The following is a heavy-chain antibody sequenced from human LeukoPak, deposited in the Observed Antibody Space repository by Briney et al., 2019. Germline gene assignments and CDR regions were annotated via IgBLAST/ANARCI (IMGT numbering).Heavy chain of an antibody. Sequence: GGSLRLSRAASGFTFNIYEMNWVRQASGKGPEWISYISSSGRSIYYADSVKGRFTISRDNAKNSVYLQMNSLRVEDTAIYYCAKEDIAGNGFPFDXWGQGXMVTV. J-gene: IGHJ4*02. V-gene: IGHV3-48*03. CDR1: GFTFNIYE. CDR2: ISSSGRSI. CDR3: AKEDIAGNGFPFDX. D-gene: IGHD5-12*01.